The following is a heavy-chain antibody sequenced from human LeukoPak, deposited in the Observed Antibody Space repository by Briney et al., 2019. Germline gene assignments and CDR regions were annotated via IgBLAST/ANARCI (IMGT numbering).Heavy chain of an antibody. V-gene: IGHV5-51*01. D-gene: IGHD2-21*01. CDR1: GYTFTNSW. J-gene: IGHJ6*03. CDR2: IYPGDSDT. CDR3: ARHSGHCGTYSCYSEGHYYYMDV. Sequence: GESLKISCQASGYTFTNSWIGWVRQMPGRGLEWMGIIYPGDSDTRYNPSFQGQVTISTDKSISTAYLQWSSLKASDTAIYYCARHSGHCGTYSCYSEGHYYYMDVWGKGTTVTVSS.